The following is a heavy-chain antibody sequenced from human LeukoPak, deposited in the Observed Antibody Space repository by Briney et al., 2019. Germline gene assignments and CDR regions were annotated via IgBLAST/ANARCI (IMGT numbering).Heavy chain of an antibody. CDR1: GYTFTSYG. V-gene: IGHV1-18*01. D-gene: IGHD5-18*01. J-gene: IGHJ6*03. CDR2: ISAYNGNT. Sequence: GASVKVSCKASGYTFTSYGISWVRQAPGQGLEWMGWISAYNGNTNYAQKLQGRVTMTTDTSTRTAYMELRSLRSDDTAVYYCARTEDTAMASRYYYYYMDVWGKGTTVTVSS. CDR3: ARTEDTAMASRYYYYYMDV.